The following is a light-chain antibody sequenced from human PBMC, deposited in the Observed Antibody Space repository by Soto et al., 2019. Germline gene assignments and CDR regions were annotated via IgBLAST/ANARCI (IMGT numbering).Light chain of an antibody. CDR3: QSTDGNSMV. CDR2: EDD. Sequence: NFMLTQPHSVSESPGKTVTISCTGTSGSIASGYVQWYQQRPGRAPTTLIYEDDQRPAGVPDRFSGSIDTSSNSASLSISGLGTEDEADYYCQSTDGNSMVFGGGTKLTVL. CDR1: SGSIASGY. V-gene: IGLV6-57*02. J-gene: IGLJ2*01.